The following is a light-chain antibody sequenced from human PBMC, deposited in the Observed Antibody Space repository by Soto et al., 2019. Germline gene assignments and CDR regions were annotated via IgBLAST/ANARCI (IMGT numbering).Light chain of an antibody. J-gene: IGKJ1*01. CDR3: QQSYSTPRT. V-gene: IGKV1-39*01. CDR2: AAS. Sequence: DIQMTQTPSSLSASVGDRVTITCRASQSISSYLNWYQQKPGQAPKLLIYAASSLQSGVPSRFSGSGSGTDFTLTISSLQPEEFATYYCQQSYSTPRTFGQGTKVEIK. CDR1: QSISSY.